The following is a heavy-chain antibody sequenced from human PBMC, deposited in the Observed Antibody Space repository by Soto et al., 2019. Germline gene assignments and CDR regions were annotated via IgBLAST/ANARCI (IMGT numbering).Heavy chain of an antibody. D-gene: IGHD6-25*01. CDR3: ARDLAASGYYYYGMDV. V-gene: IGHV3-21*01. CDR1: GFTFSSYS. Sequence: EVQLVESGGGLVKPGGSLRLSCAASGFTFSSYSMNWVRQAPGKGLEWVSSISSSSSYIYCADSVKGRFTISRDNAKNSLYLQMNSLRAEDTAVYYCARDLAASGYYYYGMDVWGQGTTVTVSS. J-gene: IGHJ6*02. CDR2: ISSSSSYI.